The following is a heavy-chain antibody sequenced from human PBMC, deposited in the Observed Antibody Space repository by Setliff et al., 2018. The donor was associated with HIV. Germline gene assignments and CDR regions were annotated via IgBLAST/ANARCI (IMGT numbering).Heavy chain of an antibody. Sequence: SETLSLTCTVSGGSISSHYWSWIRQPPGKGLEWIGSIYYSGSTNYNPSLKSRVTISVDTSKNQFSLRLSSVTAADTAVYYCARDKRLSYWGQGTLVTVSS. CDR3: ARDKRLSY. V-gene: IGHV4-59*11. CDR1: GGSISSHY. CDR2: IYYSGST. J-gene: IGHJ4*02.